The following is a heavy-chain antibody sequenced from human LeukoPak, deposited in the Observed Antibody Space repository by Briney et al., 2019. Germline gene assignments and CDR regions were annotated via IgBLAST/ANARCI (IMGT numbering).Heavy chain of an antibody. CDR1: DFNFSASY. V-gene: IGHV3-11*01. Sequence: PGGFLRLSCTVSDFNFSASYMSWIRQFPGGGLEWLSYISPRAYSTYYADSARGRFTISRDNSHNSLLLKMTTVRVDDTAIYYCARGKRTFDFWGEGTRVTVS. D-gene: IGHD6-25*01. CDR2: ISPRAYST. CDR3: ARGKRTFDF. J-gene: IGHJ5*01.